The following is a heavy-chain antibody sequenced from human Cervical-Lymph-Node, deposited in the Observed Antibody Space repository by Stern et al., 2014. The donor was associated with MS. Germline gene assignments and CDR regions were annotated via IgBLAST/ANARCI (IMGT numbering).Heavy chain of an antibody. CDR1: GGSISSSGYY. CDR2: IHDSGST. V-gene: IGHV4-61*02. J-gene: IGHJ5*02. D-gene: IGHD1-26*01. CDR3: ATTRWDLFTWNWFDP. Sequence: VQLVESGPGLVKPSQTLSLTCTVSGGSISSSGYYWSWIRQPADKGLEWIGRIHDSGSTYYNPSLKGRVTISMETAQNQFSLQLPPVTAADTPVYYCATTRWDLFTWNWFDPWGQGTLVTVSS.